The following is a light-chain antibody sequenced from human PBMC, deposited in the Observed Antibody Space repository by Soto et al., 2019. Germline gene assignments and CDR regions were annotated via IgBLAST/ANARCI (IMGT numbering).Light chain of an antibody. CDR2: NVN. J-gene: IGLJ2*01. V-gene: IGLV2-14*03. CDR1: SSGVGGYDY. CDR3: SSYTNSNTVL. Sequence: QSALTQDASVSGSPGQSITISCTGTSSGVGGYDYVSWYQQHPGKAPKLMIYNVNFRPSGVSNRFSGSKSGNTASLTISGLQAEDEADYYCSSYTNSNTVLFGGGTKVTVL.